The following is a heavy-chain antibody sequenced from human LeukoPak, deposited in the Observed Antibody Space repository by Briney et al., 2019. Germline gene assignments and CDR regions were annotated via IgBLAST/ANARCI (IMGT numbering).Heavy chain of an antibody. J-gene: IGHJ5*02. V-gene: IGHV3-21*04. Sequence: GGSLRLSCAASGFTFSSYSMNWVRQAPGKGLEWVSSISSSSSYIYYADSVKGRFTISRDNAENSLYLQMNSLRAEDTAVYYCVRAPYSSSWYEGWFDPWGQGTLVTVSS. CDR3: VRAPYSSSWYEGWFDP. CDR2: ISSSSSYI. CDR1: GFTFSSYS. D-gene: IGHD6-13*01.